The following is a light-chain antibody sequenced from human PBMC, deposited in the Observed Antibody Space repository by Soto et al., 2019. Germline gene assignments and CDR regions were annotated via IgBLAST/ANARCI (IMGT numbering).Light chain of an antibody. Sequence: DIQMTQSPSTLSSVGDRVTITCRASQSISSWLAWYQQKPGKAPKLLIYKASSLESGVPSRFSGSGSGQEFTLTISSLQPDDFATYYCQQYNSYSYTFGQGTKLEIK. V-gene: IGKV1-5*03. CDR1: QSISSW. J-gene: IGKJ2*01. CDR3: QQYNSYSYT. CDR2: KAS.